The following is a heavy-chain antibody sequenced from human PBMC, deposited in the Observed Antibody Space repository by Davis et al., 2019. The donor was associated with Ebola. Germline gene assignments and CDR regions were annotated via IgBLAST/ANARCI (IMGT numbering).Heavy chain of an antibody. Sequence: PSETLSLTCNVSGTSVSSSISFWSWIRQSPGKGLEWIGEIFHTGRTNYNPSLKSRVSISLDTSKNQFFLRLNSVTAADTAVYFCAALLGPQIHHGTFHYWGQGALVTVSS. J-gene: IGHJ4*02. CDR2: IFHTGRT. CDR3: AALLGPQIHHGTFHY. D-gene: IGHD3-16*01. V-gene: IGHV4-39*07. CDR1: GTSVSSSISF.